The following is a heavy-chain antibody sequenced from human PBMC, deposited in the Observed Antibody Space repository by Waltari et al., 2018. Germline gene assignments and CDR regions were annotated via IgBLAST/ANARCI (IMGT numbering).Heavy chain of an antibody. J-gene: IGHJ5*02. CDR2: INGDGVST. V-gene: IGHV3-74*01. CDR3: TRTRYCSTTNCQVDWFDP. Sequence: QAPGKGLVWVSRINGDGVSTSYADSVKGRFTISRDNANNTLYLQMNSLRAEDTAVYYCTRTRYCSTTNCQVDWFDPWGQGTLVTVSS. D-gene: IGHD2-2*01.